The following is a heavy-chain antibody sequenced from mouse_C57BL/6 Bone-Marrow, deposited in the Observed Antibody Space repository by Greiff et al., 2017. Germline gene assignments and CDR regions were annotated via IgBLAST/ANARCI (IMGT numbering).Heavy chain of an antibody. V-gene: IGHV5-4*01. CDR2: ISDGGSYT. J-gene: IGHJ2*01. Sequence: EVMLVESGGGLVKPGGSLKLSCAASGFTFSSYAMSWVRQTPEKRLEWVATISDGGSYTYYPDNVKGRFTISRDNAKNNLYLQMSHLKSEDTAMYYCARDGNPFDYWGQGTTLTVSS. D-gene: IGHD2-1*01. CDR3: ARDGNPFDY. CDR1: GFTFSSYA.